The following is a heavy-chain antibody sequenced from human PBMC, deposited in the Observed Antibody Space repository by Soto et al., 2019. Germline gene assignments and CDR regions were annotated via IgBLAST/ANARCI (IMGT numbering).Heavy chain of an antibody. V-gene: IGHV4-59*01. D-gene: IGHD3-9*01. CDR2: IYYSGST. J-gene: IGHJ6*02. CDR1: GGSISSYY. CDR3: ARVGVTGAYYYYGMDV. Sequence: SETLSLTCTVSGGSISSYYWSWIRQPPGKGLEWIGYIYYSGSTNYNPSLKSRVTISVDTSKNQFSLKLSSVTAADTAVYYCARVGVTGAYYYYGMDVWGQGTTVTVSS.